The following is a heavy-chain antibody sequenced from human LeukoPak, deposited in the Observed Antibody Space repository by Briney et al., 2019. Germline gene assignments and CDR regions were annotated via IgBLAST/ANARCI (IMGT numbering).Heavy chain of an antibody. Sequence: PGGSLRLSCVASGFTFSTDNMNRVRQAPGKGLDWVAFIDAGGSYIQYADSVKGRFIISRDNAQNSLFLEVNSLRVEDTAVYYCARDKGLAIRAYDIWGQGTMVTVSS. D-gene: IGHD3-9*01. J-gene: IGHJ3*02. CDR3: ARDKGLAIRAYDI. V-gene: IGHV3-21*06. CDR2: IDAGGSYI. CDR1: GFTFSTDN.